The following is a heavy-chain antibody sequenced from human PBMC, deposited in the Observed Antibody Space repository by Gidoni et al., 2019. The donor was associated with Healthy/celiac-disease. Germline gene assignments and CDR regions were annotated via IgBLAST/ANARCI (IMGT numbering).Heavy chain of an antibody. CDR3: ARGDYYDSSGYSFDY. CDR1: GCSISSGSYY. Sequence: QVQLQESGPGLVKPSQTLSLTCTVSGCSISSGSYYWSWIRQPAGKGLEWIGRIYTSGSTNYNPSLKSRVTISVDTSKNQFSLKLSSVTAADTAVYYCARGDYYDSSGYSFDYWGQGTLVTVSS. V-gene: IGHV4-61*02. D-gene: IGHD3-22*01. CDR2: IYTSGST. J-gene: IGHJ4*02.